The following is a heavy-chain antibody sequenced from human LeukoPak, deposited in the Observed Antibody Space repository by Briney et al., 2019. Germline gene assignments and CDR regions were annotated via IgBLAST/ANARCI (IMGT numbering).Heavy chain of an antibody. D-gene: IGHD3-9*01. J-gene: IGHJ6*03. V-gene: IGHV3-11*04. CDR1: GFTFSDYY. Sequence: GGSLRLSCAASGFTFSDYYMSWIRQAPGKGLEWVSYISSSGSTIYYADSVKGRFTISRDNAKNSLYLQMNSLRAEDMAVYYCARFHFDWLLSYMDVWGKGTTVTVSS. CDR2: ISSSGSTI. CDR3: ARFHFDWLLSYMDV.